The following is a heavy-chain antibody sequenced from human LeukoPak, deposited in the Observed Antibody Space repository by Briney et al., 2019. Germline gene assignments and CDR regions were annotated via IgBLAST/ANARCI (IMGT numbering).Heavy chain of an antibody. CDR1: GGSISSYY. CDR3: ARGRYYDSSGYRPYYYYYYMDV. V-gene: IGHV4-4*07. J-gene: IGHJ6*03. Sequence: SETLSLTCTVSGGSISSYYWSWIRQPPGKGLEWIGRIYTSGSTNYNPSLKSRVTMSVDTSKNQFSLKLSSVTAADTAVYYCARGRYYDSSGYRPYYYYYYMDVWGKGTTVTVSS. D-gene: IGHD3-22*01. CDR2: IYTSGST.